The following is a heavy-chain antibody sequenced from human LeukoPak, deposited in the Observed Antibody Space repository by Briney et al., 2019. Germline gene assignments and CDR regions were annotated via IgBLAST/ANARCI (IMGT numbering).Heavy chain of an antibody. Sequence: SETLSLTCAVYGGSFSGYYWTWIRQPPGKGLEWIGEINHSGSTNHNPSLKSRVTISVDTSKNQFSLKLSSVTAADTAVYYCARAPYYDFWSSYPTKLRANWFDPWGQGTLVTVSS. V-gene: IGHV4-34*01. D-gene: IGHD3-3*01. CDR1: GGSFSGYY. CDR2: INHSGST. J-gene: IGHJ5*02. CDR3: ARAPYYDFWSSYPTKLRANWFDP.